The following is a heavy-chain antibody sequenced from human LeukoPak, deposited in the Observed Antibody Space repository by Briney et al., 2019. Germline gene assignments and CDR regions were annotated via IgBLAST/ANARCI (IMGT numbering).Heavy chain of an antibody. Sequence: GVSLRLSCAASGFTLNNYWMSWVRQAPGKGLEWVANINQGGNEKYYVDSVRGRFTISRDNAKNSLYLQMNSLRDEDTSVYYCARDFGTTGYDLYDYWGQGTLVTVSS. CDR3: ARDFGTTGYDLYDY. D-gene: IGHD3-9*01. CDR1: GFTLNNYW. V-gene: IGHV3-7*01. CDR2: INQGGNEK. J-gene: IGHJ4*02.